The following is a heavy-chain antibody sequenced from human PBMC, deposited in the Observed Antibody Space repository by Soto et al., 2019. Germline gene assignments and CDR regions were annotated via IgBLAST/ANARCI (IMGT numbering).Heavy chain of an antibody. CDR1: GFTFSSYA. V-gene: IGHV3-23*01. CDR2: ISGSGGST. J-gene: IGHJ5*02. D-gene: IGHD2-2*01. CDR3: SRTVVPAAILSWFDP. Sequence: PGGSLRLSCAASGFTFSSYAMSWVRQAPGKGLEWVSAISGSGGSTYYADSVKGRFTISRDNSKNTLYLQMNSLRAEDTAVYYCSRTVVPAAILSWFDPWGQGTLVTVSS.